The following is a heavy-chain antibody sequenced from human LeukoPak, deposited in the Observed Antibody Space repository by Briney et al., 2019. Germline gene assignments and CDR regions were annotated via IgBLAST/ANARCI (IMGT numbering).Heavy chain of an antibody. D-gene: IGHD1-1*01. V-gene: IGHV1-69*04. Sequence: SVKVSCKASGGTFSSYAISWVRQAPGQGLEWMGRIIPILGIANYAQKFQGRVTITADKSTSTAYMELSSLRSEDTAVYYCARDMGNWNGIFPCHYYYYYGMDVWGQGTTVTVSS. CDR2: IIPILGIA. CDR1: GGTFSSYA. CDR3: ARDMGNWNGIFPCHYYYYYGMDV. J-gene: IGHJ6*02.